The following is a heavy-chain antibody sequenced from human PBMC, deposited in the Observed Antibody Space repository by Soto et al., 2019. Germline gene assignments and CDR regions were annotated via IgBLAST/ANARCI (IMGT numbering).Heavy chain of an antibody. D-gene: IGHD2-8*01. CDR3: ARVRCFNGLCHTADYGMDV. CDR2: IIPISGTT. Sequence: VKVSCKASGDVFRSYGINWVRQAPGQGLEWMGGIIPISGTTNYAQKFQGRVAITADESTDTVYMELSRLRSEDTAVYFCARVRCFNGLCHTADYGMDVWGQGTTVTVSS. J-gene: IGHJ6*02. CDR1: GDVFRSYG. V-gene: IGHV1-69*13.